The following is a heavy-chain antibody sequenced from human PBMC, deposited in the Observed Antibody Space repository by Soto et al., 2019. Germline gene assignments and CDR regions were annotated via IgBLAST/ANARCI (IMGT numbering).Heavy chain of an antibody. V-gene: IGHV3-23*01. Sequence: EVQLLESGGGLVQPGGSLRLSCAASGFTLSNYGMNWVRQAPGKGLEWVSGISGSDGSTYYADSVKGRFTISRDNSNNTLYLQMNTLRAEDTAVYYCAKAKDYDWGQGSLVTVYS. CDR1: GFTLSNYG. CDR3: AKAKDYD. J-gene: IGHJ4*02. D-gene: IGHD3-22*01. CDR2: ISGSDGST.